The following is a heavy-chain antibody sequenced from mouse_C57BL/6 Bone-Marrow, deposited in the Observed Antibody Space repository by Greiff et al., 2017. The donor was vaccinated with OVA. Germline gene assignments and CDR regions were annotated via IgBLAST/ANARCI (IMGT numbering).Heavy chain of an antibody. CDR1: GYAFSSSW. J-gene: IGHJ1*03. CDR3: ASRYYYGSSVWYFDV. D-gene: IGHD1-1*01. Sequence: QVQLQQSGPELVKPGASVKISCKASGYAFSSSWMNWVKQRPGKGLEWIGRIYPGDGDTNYNGKFKGKATLTADKSSSTAYMQLSSLTSEDSAVYFWASRYYYGSSVWYFDVWGTGTTVTVSS. V-gene: IGHV1-82*01. CDR2: IYPGDGDT.